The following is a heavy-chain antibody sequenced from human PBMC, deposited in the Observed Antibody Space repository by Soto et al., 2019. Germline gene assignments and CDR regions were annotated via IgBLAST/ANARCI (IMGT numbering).Heavy chain of an antibody. V-gene: IGHV4-31*03. CDR1: GGSISSGGYY. CDR2: IYYSGST. CDR3: ARTPDSSGYYQPEFDY. Sequence: SETLSLTCTVSGGSISSGGYYWSWIRQHPGKGLEWIGYIYYSGSTYYNPSLKSRVTISVDTSKNQFSLKLSSVTAADTAVYYCARTPDSSGYYQPEFDYWGQGTLVTVSS. D-gene: IGHD3-22*01. J-gene: IGHJ4*02.